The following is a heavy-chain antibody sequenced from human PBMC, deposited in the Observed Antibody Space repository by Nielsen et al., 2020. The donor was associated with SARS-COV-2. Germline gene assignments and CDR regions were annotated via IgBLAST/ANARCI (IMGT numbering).Heavy chain of an antibody. V-gene: IGHV3-11*05. Sequence: GGSLRLSCAGSGFTFSDYYMSWICQAPGKGLEWVAQMSGSSSYIHYADSVKGRYTISKDSAKNSLYLQMNSLRAEDTAVYYCARVAGTPPVSYSYFDLWGRGTLVTVSS. CDR3: ARVAGTPPVSYSYFDL. J-gene: IGHJ2*01. CDR2: MSGSSSYI. CDR1: GFTFSDYY. D-gene: IGHD6-19*01.